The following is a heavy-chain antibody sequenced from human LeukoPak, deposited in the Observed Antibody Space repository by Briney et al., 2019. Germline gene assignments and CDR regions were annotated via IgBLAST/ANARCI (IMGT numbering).Heavy chain of an antibody. J-gene: IGHJ4*02. V-gene: IGHV3-23*01. CDR1: GFTFNDYA. D-gene: IGHD4-17*01. Sequence: GGSLRLSCAASGFTFNDYAMNWVRQAPGKGLEWVSSISGGGETTYYADSAKGRFTISRDNSQNTLYLQMNSLRAEDAAVYYCARDYADYVGYFFFDYWGQGTLVTVSS. CDR3: ARDYADYVGYFFFDY. CDR2: ISGGGETT.